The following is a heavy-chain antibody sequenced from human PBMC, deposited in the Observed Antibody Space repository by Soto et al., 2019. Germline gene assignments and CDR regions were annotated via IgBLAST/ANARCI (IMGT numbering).Heavy chain of an antibody. V-gene: IGHV3-23*01. J-gene: IGHJ3*02. Sequence: GSPRPPFALSGFDFSDYAMSLVRQAPGKGLGWVWTSSGCIGSSFYAVSVKGRSSISKDNSNKFLYLQINSLRAADTALYSCAKDSGLPGFGVVIHAFDIWGQGTMVTVSS. CDR3: AKDSGLPGFGVVIHAFDI. D-gene: IGHD3-16*01. CDR1: GFDFSDYA. CDR2: SSGCIGSS.